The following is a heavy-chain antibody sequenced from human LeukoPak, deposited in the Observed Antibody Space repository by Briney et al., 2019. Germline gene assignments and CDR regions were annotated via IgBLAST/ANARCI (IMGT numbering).Heavy chain of an antibody. V-gene: IGHV4-61*01. CDR3: ARDAALQAFDI. CDR1: GDSVSSSNYY. J-gene: IGHJ3*02. Sequence: SETLSLTCAVSGDSVSSSNYYWSWIRRPPGKGLEWIGYIYYGGNTNYNPSLQSRVTISVDTSKSQFSLKLSSVTAADTAVYYCARDAALQAFDIWGQGTMVTVSS. CDR2: IYYGGNT.